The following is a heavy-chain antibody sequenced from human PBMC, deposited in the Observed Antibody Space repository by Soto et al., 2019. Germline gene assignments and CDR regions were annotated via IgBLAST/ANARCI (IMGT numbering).Heavy chain of an antibody. CDR2: IYHSGST. J-gene: IGHJ5*02. CDR1: GGSISSGGYS. D-gene: IGHD2-2*01. CDR3: ARVPDR. Sequence: SETLSLTCAVSGGSISSGGYSWSWIRQTPGKGLEWIGYIYHSGSTYYNPSLKSRVTISVDRSKNQFSLKLSSVTAADTAVYYCARVPDRWGQGTLVTVSS. V-gene: IGHV4-30-2*01.